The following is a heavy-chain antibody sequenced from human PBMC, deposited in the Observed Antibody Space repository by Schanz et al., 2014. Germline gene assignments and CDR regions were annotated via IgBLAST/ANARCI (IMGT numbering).Heavy chain of an antibody. Sequence: EARLVESGGGLVEPGGSLRLSCSGSGFTFSEVYMSWVRQAPGKGLEWVSGISGSGVITYYEDSVKGRFTISRDNSKNTLYVQLNSLRAEDTAVYYCAKDPYGSGNHYTYWGRGALVSVSS. J-gene: IGHJ4*02. CDR2: ISGSGVIT. D-gene: IGHD3-10*01. CDR1: GFTFSEVY. V-gene: IGHV3-23*04. CDR3: AKDPYGSGNHYTY.